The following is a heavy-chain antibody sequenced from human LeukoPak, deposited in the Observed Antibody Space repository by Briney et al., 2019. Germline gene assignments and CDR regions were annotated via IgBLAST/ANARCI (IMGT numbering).Heavy chain of an antibody. CDR1: GFTFSSYA. D-gene: IGHD4-11*01. CDR3: VKDLLQVTMKKLDH. V-gene: IGHV3-64D*06. CDR2: IRSDGVDV. Sequence: GGSLRLTCSVSGFTFSSYAMHWVRQAPGKGLEYVSVIRSDGVDVYYTDSVKGRFTISRDNSKNTLYLQMSSLRPEDTAVYYCVKDLLQVTMKKLDHWGQGTLVTVSS. J-gene: IGHJ4*02.